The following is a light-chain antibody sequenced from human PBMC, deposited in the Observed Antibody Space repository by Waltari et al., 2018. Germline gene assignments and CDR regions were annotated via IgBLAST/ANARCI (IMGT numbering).Light chain of an antibody. CDR2: EVT. CDR1: SSDVGDY. CDR3: SSYAGSNNLV. J-gene: IGLJ2*01. V-gene: IGLV2-8*01. Sequence: QSALTQPPSASGSPGQSVTIPCTGPSSDVGDYVSWYQQHPGKAPKLMISEVTKRPSGVPDRFSGSKSGNTASLTVSGLQAEDEADYYCSSYAGSNNLVFGGGTKLTVL.